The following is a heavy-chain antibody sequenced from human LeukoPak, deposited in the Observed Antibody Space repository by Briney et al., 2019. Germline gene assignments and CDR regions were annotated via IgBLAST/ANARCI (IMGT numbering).Heavy chain of an antibody. D-gene: IGHD2-21*02. V-gene: IGHV3-11*01. CDR1: GFTFSDYY. J-gene: IGHJ6*02. CDR3: ARDRGVVTAIRYYYYGMDV. Sequence: PGGSLRLSCAASGFTFSDYYMSWIRQAPGKGLEWVSYISSSGSTIYYADSVKGRFTISRDNAKNSLYLQMNSLRAEDTAVYYCARDRGVVTAIRYYYYGMDVWGQGTTVTVSS. CDR2: ISSSGSTI.